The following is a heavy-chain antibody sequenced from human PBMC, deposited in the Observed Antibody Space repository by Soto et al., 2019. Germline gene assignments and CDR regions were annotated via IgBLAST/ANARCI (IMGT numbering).Heavy chain of an antibody. CDR2: IIPILGIA. CDR3: ARDRIVVVPAASAQYYYYGMDV. D-gene: IGHD2-2*01. Sequence: ASVKVSCKASGGTFSSYTISWVRQPPGQELKWMGRIIPILGIANYAQKFQGRVTITADKSTSTAYMELSSLRSEDTAVYYCARDRIVVVPAASAQYYYYGMDVCGQGTSVSVS. CDR1: GGTFSSYT. J-gene: IGHJ6*02. V-gene: IGHV1-69*04.